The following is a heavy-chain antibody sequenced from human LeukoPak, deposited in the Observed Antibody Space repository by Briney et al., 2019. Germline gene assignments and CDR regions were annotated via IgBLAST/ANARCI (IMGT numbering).Heavy chain of an antibody. Sequence: SETLSLTCTVSGGSISSYYWSWIRQPAGKGLEWIGRIYTSGSITYNPSLKSRVSMSVDTSKNQFSLKLSSVTAADTAVYYCARVTGYRIEDYFDYWGQGTLVTVSS. CDR2: IYTSGSI. D-gene: IGHD6-13*01. CDR3: ARVTGYRIEDYFDY. J-gene: IGHJ4*02. V-gene: IGHV4-4*07. CDR1: GGSISSYY.